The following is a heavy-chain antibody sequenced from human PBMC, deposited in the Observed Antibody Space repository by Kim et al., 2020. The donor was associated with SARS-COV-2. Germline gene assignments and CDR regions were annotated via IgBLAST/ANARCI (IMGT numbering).Heavy chain of an antibody. Sequence: GGSLRLSCAASGFTVSSYSMNWVRQAPGKGLEWVSSISSSSSYIYYADSVKSRIIISRDNAKNSLYLQMNMLRAEDTAVYYCARGGYCSSTSCYHYYFD. CDR1: GFTVSSYS. D-gene: IGHD2-2*01. J-gene: IGHJ4*01. CDR2: ISSSSSYI. CDR3: ARGGYCSSTSCYHYYFD. V-gene: IGHV3-21*01.